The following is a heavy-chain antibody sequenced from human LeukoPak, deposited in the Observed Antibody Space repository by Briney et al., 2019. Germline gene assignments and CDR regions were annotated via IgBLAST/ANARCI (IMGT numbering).Heavy chain of an antibody. CDR2: ISYDGSNK. D-gene: IGHD2/OR15-2a*01. CDR3: AKARLTLIGDYYFDY. V-gene: IGHV3-30*18. CDR1: GFTFSSYG. J-gene: IGHJ4*02. Sequence: GGSLRLSCAASGFTFSSYGMHWVRQAPGKGLEWVAVISYDGSNKYYADSVKGRFTISRDNSKNTLYLQMNSLRAEDTAVYYCAKARLTLIGDYYFDYWGQGTLVTVSS.